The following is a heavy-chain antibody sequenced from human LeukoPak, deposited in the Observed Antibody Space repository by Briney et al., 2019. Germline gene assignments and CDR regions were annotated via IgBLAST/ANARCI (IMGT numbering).Heavy chain of an antibody. CDR3: ARGPYVRGTFFFKP. J-gene: IGHJ5*02. D-gene: IGHD3-10*02. Sequence: PGGSLRLSCAASGFTFSRDWMSWVRQAPGKGLEWVANIKKDGSEKYYVDSVKGRFTISRDNGKNSLFLQMNSLTAEDTAVYYCARGPYVRGTFFFKPWGQEPRVTVST. CDR2: IKKDGSEK. V-gene: IGHV3-7*04. CDR1: GFTFSRDW.